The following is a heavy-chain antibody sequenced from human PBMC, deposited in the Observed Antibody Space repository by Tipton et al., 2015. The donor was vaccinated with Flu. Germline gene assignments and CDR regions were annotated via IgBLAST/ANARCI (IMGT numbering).Heavy chain of an antibody. D-gene: IGHD1-26*01. J-gene: IGHJ4*02. Sequence: SLRLSCAASGITFSYAWMSWVRQVPGKGLEWVGRIKSISDGGITEYAAPVRGRFSISRDDSEKSVSLQMNSLKIEDTGVYYCITGGGRERRPDYWGQGTLVTVYS. CDR1: GITFSYAW. V-gene: IGHV3-15*01. CDR2: IKSISDGGIT. CDR3: ITGGGRERRPDY.